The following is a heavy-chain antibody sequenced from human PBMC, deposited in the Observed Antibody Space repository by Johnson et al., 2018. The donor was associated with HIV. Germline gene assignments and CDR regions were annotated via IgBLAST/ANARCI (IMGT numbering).Heavy chain of an antibody. CDR1: GFTFSNYG. D-gene: IGHD2-2*01. CDR2: IYSGGST. V-gene: IGHV3-NL1*01. Sequence: QVQLVESGGGLVKPGESLRLSCVASGFTFSNYGMHWVRQAPGKGLEWVAVIYSGGSTYYADSVKGRFTISRDNSKNTLYLQMNSLRAEETALYYCAKGGYSSSWYLWDTFNMWGQGTMVTVSS. J-gene: IGHJ3*02. CDR3: AKGGYSSSWYLWDTFNM.